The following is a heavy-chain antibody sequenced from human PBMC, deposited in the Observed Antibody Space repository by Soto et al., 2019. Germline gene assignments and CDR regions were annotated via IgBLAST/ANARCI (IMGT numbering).Heavy chain of an antibody. CDR1: GYSFSNYG. CDR3: GRGHTDSYAMDV. V-gene: IGHV1-18*01. D-gene: IGHD2-8*02. J-gene: IGHJ6*02. Sequence: ASVKVSCKASGYSFSNYGSASVRQAPGQGPERMGRISPYNGRTNYAQNVKGRVVMTTDRSTNTVYLELRSLRSHDTAIYYCGRGHTDSYAMDVWGRGTKVTV. CDR2: ISPYNGRT.